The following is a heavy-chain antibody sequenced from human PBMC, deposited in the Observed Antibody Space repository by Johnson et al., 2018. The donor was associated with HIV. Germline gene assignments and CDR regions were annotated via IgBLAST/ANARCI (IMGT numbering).Heavy chain of an antibody. Sequence: VQLVESGGGLVQPGGSLRLSCAASKFIFSSYAMSWVRQGPGKGLEWVSGISGSGASTYYADSVKGRFTISRDNSKKTLYLQMDSLRADDTAVYYCAREGVSGSYYDAFDLWGQGTMVTVSS. J-gene: IGHJ3*01. CDR2: ISGSGAST. CDR3: AREGVSGSYYDAFDL. CDR1: KFIFSSYA. D-gene: IGHD1-26*01. V-gene: IGHV3-23*04.